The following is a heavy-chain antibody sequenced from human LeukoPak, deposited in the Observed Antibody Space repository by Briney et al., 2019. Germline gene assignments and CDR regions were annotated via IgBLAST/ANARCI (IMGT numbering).Heavy chain of an antibody. V-gene: IGHV3-30-3*01. CDR3: ARDLRRQSSGSYYYYYGMDV. CDR2: ISYDGSNK. Sequence: GGSLRLSCAASGFTFSSYAMHWVRQAPGKGLEWVAVISYDGSNKYYADSVKGRFTISRDNSKNTLYLQMNSLRAEDTAVYYCARDLRRQSSGSYYYYYGMDVWGQGTTVTVSS. J-gene: IGHJ6*02. CDR1: GFTFSSYA. D-gene: IGHD1-26*01.